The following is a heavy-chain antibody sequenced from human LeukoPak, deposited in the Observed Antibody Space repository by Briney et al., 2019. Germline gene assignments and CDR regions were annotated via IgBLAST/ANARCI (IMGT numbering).Heavy chain of an antibody. Sequence: ASVKVSCKASGYTFTGYYIHWVRQAPGQGLGWMGWINPNNGATDYAQNFQGRVTMTRDTSISTAYMELSSLRSDDTAVYYCARGTGRGYNFGYWGQGTLVTVSS. V-gene: IGHV1-2*02. J-gene: IGHJ4*02. CDR1: GYTFTGYY. CDR2: INPNNGAT. D-gene: IGHD2-8*02. CDR3: ARGTGRGYNFGY.